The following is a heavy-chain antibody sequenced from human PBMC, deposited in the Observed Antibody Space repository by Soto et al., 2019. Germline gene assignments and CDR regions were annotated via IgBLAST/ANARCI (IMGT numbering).Heavy chain of an antibody. CDR3: AKGGDYGSGLFDP. CDR2: ISVSGGST. D-gene: IGHD3-10*01. J-gene: IGHJ5*02. Sequence: EVQLLESGGGLVQPGGSLRLSCAASGFTFSSYAMSWVRQAPGKGLEWVSAISVSGGSTYYADSVKGRFTISRDNSKNTLYLQTNSLRAEDTAVYYCAKGGDYGSGLFDPWGQGTLVTVSS. CDR1: GFTFSSYA. V-gene: IGHV3-23*01.